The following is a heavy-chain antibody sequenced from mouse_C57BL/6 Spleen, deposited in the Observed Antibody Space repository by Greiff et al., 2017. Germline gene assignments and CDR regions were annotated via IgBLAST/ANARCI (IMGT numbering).Heavy chain of an antibody. D-gene: IGHD2-5*01. CDR2: ISYDGSN. J-gene: IGHJ4*01. CDR1: GYSITSGYY. CDR3: ARDPSNPYAMDY. Sequence: EVKVEESGPGLVKPSQSLSLTCSVTGYSITSGYYWNWIRQFPGNKLEWMGYISYDGSNNYNPSLKNRISITRDTSKNQFFLKLNSVTTEDTATYYGARDPSNPYAMDYWGQGTSVTVSS. V-gene: IGHV3-6*01.